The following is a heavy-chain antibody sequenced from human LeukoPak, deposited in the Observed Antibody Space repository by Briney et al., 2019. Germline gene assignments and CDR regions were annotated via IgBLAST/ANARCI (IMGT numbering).Heavy chain of an antibody. J-gene: IGHJ3*02. CDR3: AKGGIRSGAFDI. D-gene: IGHD6-13*01. V-gene: IGHV4-30-4*01. Sequence: SQTLFLTCTVSGGSVSSGGFYWSWIRQHPGKGLEWIGYSYYSGSAYYNPSLKSRITISVDTSKNQFSLKLSSVTAADTAVYYCAKGGIRSGAFDIWGQGTRVTVSS. CDR2: SYYSGSA. CDR1: GGSVSSGGFY.